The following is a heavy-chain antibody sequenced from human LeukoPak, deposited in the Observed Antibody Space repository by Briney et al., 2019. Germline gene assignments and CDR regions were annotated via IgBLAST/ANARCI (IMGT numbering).Heavy chain of an antibody. CDR1: GGSISSYY. CDR2: IYYSGST. CDR3: ARGRRGSGSTSTFDY. V-gene: IGHV4-59*01. J-gene: IGHJ4*02. Sequence: SETLSLTCTVSGGSISSYYWSWIRQPPGKGLEWIGYIYYSGSTNYNPSLKSRVTISVDTSKNQFSLKLSSVTAADTAVYYCARGRRGSGSTSTFDYWGQGTLVTVSS. D-gene: IGHD6-19*01.